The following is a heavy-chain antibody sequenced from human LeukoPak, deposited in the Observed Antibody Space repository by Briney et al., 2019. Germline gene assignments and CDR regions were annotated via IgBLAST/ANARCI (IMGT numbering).Heavy chain of an antibody. CDR1: GFTFSNYG. Sequence: PGGSLRLSCAASGFTFSNYGMHWVRQAPGKGLEWVSSISSSSSYIYYADSVKGRFTISRDNAKNSLYLQMNSLRAEDTAVYYCARVEMATRSFDYWGQGTLVTVSS. V-gene: IGHV3-21*01. CDR2: ISSSSSYI. CDR3: ARVEMATRSFDY. D-gene: IGHD5-24*01. J-gene: IGHJ4*02.